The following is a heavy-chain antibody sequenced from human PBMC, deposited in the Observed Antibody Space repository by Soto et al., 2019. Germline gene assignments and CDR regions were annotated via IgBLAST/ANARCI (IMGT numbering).Heavy chain of an antibody. D-gene: IGHD2-2*01. Sequence: QVQLVQSGAEVRKPGSSVTVSCKASGGTFSNYAISWVRQAPGQGLEWMGGIIPIVGTGSYAQKFQGRVTNTADQPTTTGDQELSSLRFEDTAVYYCARGVILVPTASTHYYYHMDVWGPGTTVTVSS. J-gene: IGHJ6*02. CDR3: ARGVILVPTASTHYYYHMDV. CDR2: IIPIVGTG. V-gene: IGHV1-69*01. CDR1: GGTFSNYA.